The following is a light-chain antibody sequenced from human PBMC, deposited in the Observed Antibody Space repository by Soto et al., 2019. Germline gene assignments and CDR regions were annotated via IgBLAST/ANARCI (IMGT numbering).Light chain of an antibody. CDR3: QQYHNWPPLT. J-gene: IGKJ4*01. Sequence: EIVMTQSPATLSVSPGERAILSCRASKSVSNNLAWYQQRPGQPPRLLIYGASTRATGIPARFSGSGSGTEFPLSISSLQSEDFAIYYCQQYHNWPPLTFGGGTKVEIK. V-gene: IGKV3-15*01. CDR2: GAS. CDR1: KSVSNN.